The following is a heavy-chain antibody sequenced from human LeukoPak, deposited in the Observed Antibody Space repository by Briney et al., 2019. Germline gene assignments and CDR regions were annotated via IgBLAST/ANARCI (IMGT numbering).Heavy chain of an antibody. CDR1: GYTFTSYG. CDR2: ISAYNGNT. D-gene: IGHD3-22*01. Sequence: ASVKVACKASGYTFTSYGISWVRQAPGQGLEWMGWISAYNGNTNNAHKLHGRVTMTTDTSTSTAYMELRSLGADDTAAYYCAREGYYDSSGYAFKIWGERTMGTVSS. V-gene: IGHV1-18*04. J-gene: IGHJ3*02. CDR3: AREGYYDSSGYAFKI.